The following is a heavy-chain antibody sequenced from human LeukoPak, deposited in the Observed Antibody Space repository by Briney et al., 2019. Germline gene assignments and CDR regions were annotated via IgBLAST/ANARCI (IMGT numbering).Heavy chain of an antibody. CDR1: GYSISSGYY. V-gene: IGHV4-38-2*02. J-gene: IGHJ6*03. D-gene: IGHD5-24*01. CDR2: IYHSGST. CDR3: ARAGPKWLQYSGGYYYYYMDV. Sequence: SETLSLTCTVSGYSISSGYYWGWIRQSPGKGREWIGNIYHSGSTFYNPSLRSRVTISVDSSKSQFSLNLSSVSAADTAVYYCARAGPKWLQYSGGYYYYYMDVWGKGTTVIVSS.